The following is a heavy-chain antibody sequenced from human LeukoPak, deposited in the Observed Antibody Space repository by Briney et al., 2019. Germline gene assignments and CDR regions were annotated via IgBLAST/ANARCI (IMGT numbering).Heavy chain of an antibody. CDR1: GLTFSSYA. CDR2: IWFDGSNK. Sequence: PGGSLRLSCAASGLTFSSYAMHWVRQAPGKGLEWVAVIWFDGSNKYHADSLKGRFTMSRDNSKNTLYLQMNSLRAEDTAFYYCARGLGYSYGYGIDHWGQGTLVTVSS. CDR3: ARGLGYSYGYGIDH. V-gene: IGHV3-33*08. J-gene: IGHJ4*02. D-gene: IGHD5-18*01.